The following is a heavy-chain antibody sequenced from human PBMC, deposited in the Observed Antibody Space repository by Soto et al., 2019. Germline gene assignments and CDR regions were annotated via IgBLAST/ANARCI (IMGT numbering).Heavy chain of an antibody. CDR1: TFTFSYYA. J-gene: IGHJ4*02. CDR2: ISGSGGTT. Sequence: EVQLLESGGGLIQPGGSLRLSCTASTFTFSYYAMSWVRQAPGEGLEWVAGISGSGGTTYYTESVKGRFSISSDNSTNTLYLHLSSLRAEDTAIYYCATISYRGITAALDFWGQGTLVTVSS. D-gene: IGHD6-13*01. CDR3: ATISYRGITAALDF. V-gene: IGHV3-23*01.